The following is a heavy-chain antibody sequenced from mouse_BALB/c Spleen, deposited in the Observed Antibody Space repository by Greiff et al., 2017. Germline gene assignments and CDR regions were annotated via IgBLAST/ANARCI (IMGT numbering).Heavy chain of an antibody. CDR3: ARSYDGYYKGYFDV. CDR2: IDPANGNT. V-gene: IGHV14-3*02. J-gene: IGHJ1*01. Sequence: EVQLVESGAELVKPGASVKLSCTASGFNIKDTYMHWVKQRPEQGLEWIGRIDPANGNTKYDPKFQGKATITADTSSNTAYLQLSSLTSEDTAVYYCARSYDGYYKGYFDVWGAGTTVTVSS. CDR1: GFNIKDTY. D-gene: IGHD2-3*01.